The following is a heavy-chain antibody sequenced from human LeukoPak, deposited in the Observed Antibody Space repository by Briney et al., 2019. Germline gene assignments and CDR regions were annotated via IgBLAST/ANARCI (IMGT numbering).Heavy chain of an antibody. V-gene: IGHV3-23*01. CDR1: GFTFSSYS. CDR3: AKDGGIAGARDAFDI. D-gene: IGHD1-26*01. CDR2: ISGSGGST. J-gene: IGHJ3*02. Sequence: PGGSLRLSCAASGFTFSSYSMNWVRQAPGKGLEWVSDISGSGGSTYYSDSVKGRFTISRDNPKNTLYLQMNSLRAEDTAVYYCAKDGGIAGARDAFDIWGQGTMVTVSS.